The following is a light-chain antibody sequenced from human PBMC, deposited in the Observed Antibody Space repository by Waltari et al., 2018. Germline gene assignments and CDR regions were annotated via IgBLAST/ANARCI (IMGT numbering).Light chain of an antibody. Sequence: EIVMTQSPGPLSVSTGERVTLACRPSHSVSTNLARYQKKPGQPPRLLIYDASRRATGIPTRFSGSGSGTEFTLTISSLQSEDFAVYLCQQYNDWPPLTFGGGTKVEIK. CDR2: DAS. CDR3: QQYNDWPPLT. CDR1: HSVSTN. V-gene: IGKV3-15*01. J-gene: IGKJ4*01.